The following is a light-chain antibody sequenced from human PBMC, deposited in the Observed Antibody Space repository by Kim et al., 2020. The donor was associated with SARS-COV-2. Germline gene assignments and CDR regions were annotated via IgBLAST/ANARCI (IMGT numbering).Light chain of an antibody. Sequence: PGKTAKITCGGDNIGTKRVHWYQQKPGQAPVLFIYYDGDRPSGIPERFSGSNSGNTATLTISRDEAGDEADYYCQVWDNSSDHPAVFGTGTKVTVL. CDR3: QVWDNSSDHPAV. J-gene: IGLJ1*01. V-gene: IGLV3-21*04. CDR2: YDG. CDR1: NIGTKR.